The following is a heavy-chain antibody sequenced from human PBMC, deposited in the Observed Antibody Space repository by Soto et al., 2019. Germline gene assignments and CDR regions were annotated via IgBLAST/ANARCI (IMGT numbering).Heavy chain of an antibody. CDR2: IRNDGGSM. J-gene: IGHJ1*01. D-gene: IGHD3-3*01. CDR3: VRDHYTMNDFWSAFSGD. V-gene: IGHV3-23*04. Sequence: EVQLVQSGGGLVQPGGSLRLSCAASGFTFSSSPISWVRQAPGKGLEWIAAIRNDGGSMYYVESVKGRFTISRDNSKNTSSLRMQNLRVEDTAIYYCVRDHYTMNDFWSAFSGDWSQGAQVIVSS. CDR1: GFTFSSSP.